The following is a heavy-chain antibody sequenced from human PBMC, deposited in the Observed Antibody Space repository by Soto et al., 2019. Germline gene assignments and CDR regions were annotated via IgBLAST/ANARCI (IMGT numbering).Heavy chain of an antibody. CDR2: ISGSGGST. CDR3: AKVGGIAAAGRGYMDV. Sequence: GGSLRLSCAASGFTFSSYAMSWVRQAPGKGLEWVSAISGSGGSTYYADSVKGRFTISRDNSKNTLYLQMNSLRAEDTAVYYCAKVGGIAAAGRGYMDVWGKGTTVTVSS. V-gene: IGHV3-23*01. D-gene: IGHD6-13*01. CDR1: GFTFSSYA. J-gene: IGHJ6*03.